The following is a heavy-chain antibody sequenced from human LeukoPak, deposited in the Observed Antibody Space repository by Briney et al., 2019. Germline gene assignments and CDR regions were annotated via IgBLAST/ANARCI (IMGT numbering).Heavy chain of an antibody. J-gene: IGHJ4*02. CDR1: GGSISSYY. D-gene: IGHD6-6*01. V-gene: IGHV4-59*12. CDR3: ARDKITTRDSDY. Sequence: PSETLSLTCTVSGGSISSYYWSWIRQPPGKGLEWIGYIYYSGSTYYNPSLKTRVTISVDTSKNQFSLNLSSVTAADAAVYFCARDKITTRDSDYWGQGTLVTVSS. CDR2: IYYSGST.